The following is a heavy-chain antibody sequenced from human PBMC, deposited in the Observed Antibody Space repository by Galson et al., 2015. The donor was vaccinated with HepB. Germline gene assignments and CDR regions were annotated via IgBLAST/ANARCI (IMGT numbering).Heavy chain of an antibody. CDR2: ISDSGST. CDR3: ARAPPSSAWWYFDY. CDR1: GGSIRSYY. D-gene: IGHD6-19*01. J-gene: IGHJ4*02. V-gene: IGHV4-59*01. Sequence: ETLSLTCTVSGGSIRSYYWSWIRQPPGKGLEWIGYISDSGSTNYNPSLKSRVTISVDTSKNQFSLKLRSVTTADTAVYYCARAPPSSAWWYFDYWGQGTLVTVSS.